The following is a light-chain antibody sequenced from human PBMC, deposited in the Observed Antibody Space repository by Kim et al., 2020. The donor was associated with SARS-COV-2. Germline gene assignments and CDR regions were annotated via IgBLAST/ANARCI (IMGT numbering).Light chain of an antibody. Sequence: LTCRSTTAAVPSGHYPYRFHQKPSQAPRTLIFYTSNQHSWPPARFSGSLLGGKAALTLSGAQPEDEAVYYCFLTYDGARLVVFGGGTQLTVL. CDR1: TAAVPSGHY. V-gene: IGLV7-46*01. J-gene: IGLJ2*01. CDR3: FLTYDGARLVV. CDR2: YTS.